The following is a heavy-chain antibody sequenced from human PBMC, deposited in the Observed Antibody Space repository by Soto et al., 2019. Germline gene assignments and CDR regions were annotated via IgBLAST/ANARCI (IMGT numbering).Heavy chain of an antibody. V-gene: IGHV1-3*01. CDR1: GYTFTSYS. Sequence: ASVKVSYNASGYTFTSYSMHWVRQAPGQRLEWMGWINPGNGNTKYSQKFQGRVTITRDTSASTAYTELSSLRSEDTAVYYCARGAYHPLILRFDPWGQGTLVPVSS. D-gene: IGHD2-2*01. CDR3: ARGAYHPLILRFDP. CDR2: INPGNGNT. J-gene: IGHJ5*02.